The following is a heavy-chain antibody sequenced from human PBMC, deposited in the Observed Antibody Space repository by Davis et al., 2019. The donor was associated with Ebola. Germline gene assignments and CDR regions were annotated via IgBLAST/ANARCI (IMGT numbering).Heavy chain of an antibody. CDR1: GFTFSSYA. Sequence: GESLKISCAASGFTFSSYATSWVRQAPGKGLEWVSIITGDASNTMYADSVKGRFTISRDNAKNSLFLQMDSLRAEDTGVYYCAYLGSFDYWGQGTLVTVSS. CDR3: AYLGSFDY. CDR2: ITGDASNT. V-gene: IGHV3-23*01. D-gene: IGHD7-27*01. J-gene: IGHJ4*02.